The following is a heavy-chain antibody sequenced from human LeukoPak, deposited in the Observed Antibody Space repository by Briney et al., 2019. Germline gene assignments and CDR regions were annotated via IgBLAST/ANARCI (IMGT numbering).Heavy chain of an antibody. CDR2: IKQDGSEK. CDR3: AGAPVDSYDAFDI. D-gene: IGHD3/OR15-3a*01. Sequence: GGSLRLSCAASGFTFSSYWMSWVRQAPGKGLEWVANIKQDGSEKYYVDSVKGRFTISRDNAKNSLYLQMNSLRAEDTAVYYCAGAPVDSYDAFDIWGQGTMVTVSS. CDR1: GFTFSSYW. J-gene: IGHJ3*02. V-gene: IGHV3-7*01.